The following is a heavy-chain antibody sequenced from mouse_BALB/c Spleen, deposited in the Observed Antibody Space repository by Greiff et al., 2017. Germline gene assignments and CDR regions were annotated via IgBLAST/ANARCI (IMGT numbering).Heavy chain of an antibody. V-gene: IGHV1-52*01. CDR3: ARGTTATETWFAY. Sequence: VQLQQSGAELVRPGASVKLSCKASGYTFTRYWMNWVKQRPEQGLEWIGRIDPYDSETHYNQKFKDKAILTVDKSSSTAYMQLSSLTSEDSAVYYCARGTTATETWFAYWGQGTLVTVSA. CDR1: GYTFTRYW. D-gene: IGHD1-2*01. J-gene: IGHJ3*01. CDR2: IDPYDSET.